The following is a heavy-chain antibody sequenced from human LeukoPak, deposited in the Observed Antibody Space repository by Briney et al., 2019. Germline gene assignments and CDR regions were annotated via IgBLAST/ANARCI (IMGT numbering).Heavy chain of an antibody. CDR1: GFPFSNYD. CDR2: IGSAGVT. Sequence: GGSLRLSCTASGFPFSNYDMHWVRQATGKRLEWVSSIGSAGVTHYPDSVKGRFAISRENAENSLYLHMNSLRVGDTAVYYCASPQYYYDSSGHRNNWYFDLWGRGTLVTVPS. CDR3: ASPQYYYDSSGHRNNWYFDL. V-gene: IGHV3-13*04. J-gene: IGHJ2*01. D-gene: IGHD3-22*01.